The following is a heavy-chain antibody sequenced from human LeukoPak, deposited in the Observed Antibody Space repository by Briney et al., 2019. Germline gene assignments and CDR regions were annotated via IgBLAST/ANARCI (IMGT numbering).Heavy chain of an antibody. J-gene: IGHJ4*02. D-gene: IGHD6-13*01. Sequence: GVSLRLSCAASGFTFSDYYMSWIRQAPRKGLEWVSYISGSTTYTTYADSVKGRFTISRDNAKNSLYLQMNSLRGEDTAVYYCARLGSIAAAGTPDYWGQGTLVTVST. CDR1: GFTFSDYY. CDR3: ARLGSIAAAGTPDY. CDR2: ISGSTTYT. V-gene: IGHV3-11*06.